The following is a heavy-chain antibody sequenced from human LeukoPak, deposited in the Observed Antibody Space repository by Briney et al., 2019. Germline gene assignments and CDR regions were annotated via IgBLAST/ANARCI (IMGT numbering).Heavy chain of an antibody. Sequence: GXSLXLSCAASGFTFSDYYMSWFRQAPGKGLEWVSYISSSSSTNYADSVKGRFTISRDNAKNSLYLQMNSLRAEDTAVYYCTRGHTLIAYWGQGTLLSVSS. V-gene: IGHV3-11*05. CDR3: TRGHTLIAY. J-gene: IGHJ4*02. CDR2: ISSSSST. D-gene: IGHD5-18*01. CDR1: GFTFSDYY.